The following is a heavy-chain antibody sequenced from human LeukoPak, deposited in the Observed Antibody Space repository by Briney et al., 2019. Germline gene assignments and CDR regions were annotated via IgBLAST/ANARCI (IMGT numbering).Heavy chain of an antibody. CDR2: IYPGDSET. D-gene: IGHD6-19*01. CDR3: ASALAVSGLKGFDC. V-gene: IGHV5-51*01. CDR1: GYTFTTYW. Sequence: GESLKISCKGSGYTFTTYWIGWVRQMPGKGLEWMGVIYPGDSETRYSPSFQGQVTISADKSISTAYLQWSSLEASDTAMYYCASALAVSGLKGFDCRGQGTLVTVSS. J-gene: IGHJ4*02.